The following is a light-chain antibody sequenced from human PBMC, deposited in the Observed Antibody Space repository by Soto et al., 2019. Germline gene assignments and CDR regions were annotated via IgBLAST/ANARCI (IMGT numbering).Light chain of an antibody. V-gene: IGLV3-21*02. J-gene: IGLJ1*01. CDR3: LVWDSRSEHYV. Sequence: ELTQSPSVSVAPGQTVSITCGGYNIGSKSVHWYQQKPGQAPVLVVYDDSDRRSGIPERFSGSNSGNTATLTITRVEAGDEADYHCLVWDSRSEHYVFGTGTKV. CDR2: DDS. CDR1: NIGSKS.